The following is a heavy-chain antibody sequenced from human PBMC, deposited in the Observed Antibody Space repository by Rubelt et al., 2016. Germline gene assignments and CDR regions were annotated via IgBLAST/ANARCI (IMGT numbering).Heavy chain of an antibody. CDR3: AWRRTTLGGDFYFDS. D-gene: IGHD1-14*01. CDR1: GYSINSGYF. CDR2: VYYSGST. Sequence: QVLLQGSGPGLVKPSETLSLTCTVSGYSINSGYFWGWIRQPPGKGLEWIGFVYYSGSTTYNPSLKGRVTMSVDTSKNQFSLELYSGTARDTAVYSCAWRRTTLGGDFYFDSWGQGLLVTVSS. V-gene: IGHV4-28*07. J-gene: IGHJ4*02.